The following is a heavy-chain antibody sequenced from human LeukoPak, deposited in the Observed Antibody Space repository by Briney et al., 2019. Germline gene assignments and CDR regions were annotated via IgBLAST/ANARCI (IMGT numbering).Heavy chain of an antibody. CDR1: GGXISSGGYY. CDR3: ARVYYGSGSYIFDY. V-gene: IGHV4-31*03. D-gene: IGHD3-10*01. CDR2: IYYSGST. Sequence: PSQTLSLTCTVSGGXISSGGYYWSWIRQHPGKGLEWIGYIYYSGSTYYNPSLKSRVTISVDTSKNHFSLKLSSVTAADTAVYYCARVYYGSGSYIFDYWGQGTLVTVSS. J-gene: IGHJ4*02.